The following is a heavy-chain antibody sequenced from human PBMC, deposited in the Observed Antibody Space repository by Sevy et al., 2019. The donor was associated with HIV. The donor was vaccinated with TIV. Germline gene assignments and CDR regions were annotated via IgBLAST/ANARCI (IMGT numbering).Heavy chain of an antibody. CDR1: GISISSHW. CDR3: ARAMGV. J-gene: IGHJ6*02. CDR2: INQDGSEI. Sequence: GGSLRLSCVGAGISISSHWMNWVRQSPGKGLEWVANINQDGSEIYYVGSVKGRFTIPRDNARNSGYLQMHSLSVEDSGVYYCARAMGVWGQGTTVTVSS. V-gene: IGHV3-7*01.